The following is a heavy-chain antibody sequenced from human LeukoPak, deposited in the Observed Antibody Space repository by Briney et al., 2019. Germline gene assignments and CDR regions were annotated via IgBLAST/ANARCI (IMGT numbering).Heavy chain of an antibody. Sequence: GGSLRLSCAASGFTFSSYSMNWVRQAPGKGLEWVSSISSSSSYIYYADSVKGRFTISRDNAKNSLYLQMNSLRAEDTAVYYCARDLGYYDSSGYAVWGQGTLVTVSS. J-gene: IGHJ4*02. CDR3: ARDLGYYDSSGYAV. CDR1: GFTFSSYS. V-gene: IGHV3-21*01. CDR2: ISSSSSYI. D-gene: IGHD3-22*01.